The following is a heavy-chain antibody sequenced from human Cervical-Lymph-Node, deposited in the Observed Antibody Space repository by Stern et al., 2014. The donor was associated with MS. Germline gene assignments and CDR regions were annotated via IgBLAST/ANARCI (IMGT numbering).Heavy chain of an antibody. V-gene: IGHV5-51*01. Sequence: VQLVQSGAEVKKPGESLKISCNGSGYNFTSYWIGWVRQMPGKGLEWMGIIFPGDSDTRYSPSFQGQVTISADKSISTAYLQWSSLKASDSAMYYCARRAPGYCSGGSCYFEAFDIWGQGTMVTVSS. CDR1: GYNFTSYW. J-gene: IGHJ3*02. CDR2: IFPGDSDT. CDR3: ARRAPGYCSGGSCYFEAFDI. D-gene: IGHD2-15*01.